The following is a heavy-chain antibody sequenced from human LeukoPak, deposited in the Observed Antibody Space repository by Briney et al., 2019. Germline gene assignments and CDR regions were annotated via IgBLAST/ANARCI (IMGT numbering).Heavy chain of an antibody. CDR2: IYSGGSA. Sequence: PGGSLRLSCEASGLTVSTNYMSWVRQAPGRGLEWVSVIYSGGSAHYADSVKGRFSISRDNSKNTLYLQMDSLRADDTAAYYCARDGTTDYWGQGTLVTVSS. V-gene: IGHV3-66*01. CDR1: GLTVSTNY. J-gene: IGHJ4*02. D-gene: IGHD1/OR15-1a*01. CDR3: ARDGTTDY.